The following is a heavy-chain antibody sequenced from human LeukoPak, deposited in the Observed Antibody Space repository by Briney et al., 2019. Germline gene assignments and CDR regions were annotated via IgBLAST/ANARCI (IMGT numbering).Heavy chain of an antibody. Sequence: PGGSLRLSCTAPAFIFNTNWMSWARQAPGKGLEWLANIKPDGREKYYVDSVRGRFTISRDNAENSVSLQINSLRDEDTAVYYCALYYRFAFYICGQGTRVTVSS. V-gene: IGHV3-7*01. CDR2: IKPDGREK. D-gene: IGHD1-14*01. J-gene: IGHJ3*02. CDR3: ALYYRFAFYI. CDR1: AFIFNTNW.